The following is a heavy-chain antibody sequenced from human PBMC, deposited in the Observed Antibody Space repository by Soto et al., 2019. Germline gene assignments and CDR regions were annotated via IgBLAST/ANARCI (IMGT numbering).Heavy chain of an antibody. V-gene: IGHV3-74*01. CDR1: KFTFSNYW. CDR2: INSDGTRT. D-gene: IGHD1-26*01. CDR3: ARVATGSYDWFHP. J-gene: IGHJ5*02. Sequence: EAQLVESGGDLVQPGGSLRLSCAASKFTFSNYWMHWVRQAPGKGLMWVSRINSDGTRTAYADSVKGRFTISRDNAKDTLFLYTGGLRAEDTAVYYCARVATGSYDWFHPWGQGALVTVSS.